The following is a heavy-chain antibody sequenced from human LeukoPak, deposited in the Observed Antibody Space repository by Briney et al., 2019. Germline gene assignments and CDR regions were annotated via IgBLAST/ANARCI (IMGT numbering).Heavy chain of an antibody. V-gene: IGHV3-43*01. CDR2: ISWDGGST. J-gene: IGHJ5*02. CDR3: AKDPTGSSWYILDP. Sequence: GSLRLSCAASGFTFDDYTMHWVRQTPGKGLEWVSLISWDGGSTYYADSVKGRFTISRDNSKNSLYLQMNSLRAEDTALYYCAKDPTGSSWYILDPWGQGTLVTVSS. D-gene: IGHD6-13*01. CDR1: GFTFDDYT.